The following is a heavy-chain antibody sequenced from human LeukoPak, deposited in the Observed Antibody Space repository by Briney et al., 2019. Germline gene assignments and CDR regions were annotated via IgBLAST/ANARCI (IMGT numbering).Heavy chain of an antibody. CDR1: GFTVTNAW. D-gene: IGHD3/OR15-3a*01. Sequence: GGSLRLSCAASGFTVTNAWMSWVRQAPGKGLEWVGRIKSQTGGGTRDYAAPVKGRFTISKDDSKNTLYLQMNGLKTDDTAVYYCTTGDWTAGNWGQGTLVTVSS. V-gene: IGHV3-15*01. CDR2: IKSQTGGGTR. CDR3: TTGDWTAGN. J-gene: IGHJ4*02.